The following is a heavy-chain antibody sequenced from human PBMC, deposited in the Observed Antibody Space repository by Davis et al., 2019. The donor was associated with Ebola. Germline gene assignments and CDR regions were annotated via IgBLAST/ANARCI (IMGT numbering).Heavy chain of an antibody. D-gene: IGHD5-24*01. J-gene: IGHJ3*02. CDR3: AREMATTNDAFNI. V-gene: IGHV3-30*02. Sequence: GGSLRLSCTASGFTFSNYGMHWVRQAPGKGLEWVAFIRYDGSNKYYADSVKGRFTISRDNAKNTLYLQKNSLRVEDTAVYYCAREMATTNDAFNIWGQGTMVSVSS. CDR1: GFTFSNYG. CDR2: IRYDGSNK.